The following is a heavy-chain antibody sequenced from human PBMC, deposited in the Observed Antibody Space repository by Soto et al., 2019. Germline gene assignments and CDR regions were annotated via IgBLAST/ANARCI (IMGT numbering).Heavy chain of an antibody. Sequence: SETLSLTCAVSGGSISSYYWSWIRQPPGKGLEWIGYIYYSGSTNYNPSLKSRVTISVDTSKNQFSLKLSSVTAAGTAVYYFARADYGDYGWFDPWGQGTLVTVSS. D-gene: IGHD4-17*01. CDR3: ARADYGDYGWFDP. CDR1: GGSISSYY. J-gene: IGHJ5*02. CDR2: IYYSGST. V-gene: IGHV4-59*01.